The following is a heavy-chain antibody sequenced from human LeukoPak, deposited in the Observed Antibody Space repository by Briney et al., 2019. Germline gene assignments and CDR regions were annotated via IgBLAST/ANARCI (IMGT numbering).Heavy chain of an antibody. D-gene: IGHD1-26*01. CDR1: GFTFSSYW. V-gene: IGHV3-74*01. CDR3: ARAPFSGFFDY. Sequence: PGGSLRLSCAASGFTFSSYWMHWVRQAPGKGLVWVSRINSDGSSTSYADSVKGRFTISRDNAKNTLYLQMNSLRAEDTAVYYCARAPFSGFFDYWGQGTLVTVSS. J-gene: IGHJ4*02. CDR2: INSDGSST.